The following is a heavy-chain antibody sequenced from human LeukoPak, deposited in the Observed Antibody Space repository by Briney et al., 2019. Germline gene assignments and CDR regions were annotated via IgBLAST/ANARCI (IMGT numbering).Heavy chain of an antibody. CDR3: AREYRVAARPTVTDYYGMDV. CDR2: INPNSGGT. D-gene: IGHD6-6*01. CDR1: GYTFTGYY. V-gene: IGHV1-2*02. Sequence: ASVTVSCKASGYTFTGYYMHWVRQAPGQGLEWMGWINPNSGGTNYAQKFQGRVTMTRDTSISTAYMELSRLRSDDTAVYYCAREYRVAARPTVTDYYGMDVWGQGTTVTVSS. J-gene: IGHJ6*02.